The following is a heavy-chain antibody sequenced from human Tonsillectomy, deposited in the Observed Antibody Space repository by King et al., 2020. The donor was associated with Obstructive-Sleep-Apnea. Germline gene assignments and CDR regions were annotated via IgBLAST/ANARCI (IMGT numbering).Heavy chain of an antibody. V-gene: IGHV3-74*01. CDR2: IDSDGSST. Sequence: VQLVESGGGLVQPGGSLRLSCAASGFTFYSYWMHWVRQAPGKGLVWVSRIDSDGSSTSYADSVKGRFTISRDNAKNTLYLQMNSLRAEGTAVYYCARSTVFGLLIYYGLDVWGQGTTVTVSS. J-gene: IGHJ6*02. CDR1: GFTFYSYW. D-gene: IGHD3/OR15-3a*01. CDR3: ARSTVFGLLIYYGLDV.